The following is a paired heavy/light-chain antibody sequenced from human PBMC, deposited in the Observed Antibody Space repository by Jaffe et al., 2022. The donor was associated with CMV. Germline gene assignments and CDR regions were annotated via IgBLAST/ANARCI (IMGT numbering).Light chain of an antibody. CDR2: GAS. CDR1: QSVSSN. V-gene: IGKV3-15*01. CDR3: QQYNNWWT. J-gene: IGKJ1*01. Sequence: EIVMTQSPVTLSLSPGERATLSCRASQSVSSNLAWYQQKPGQAPRLLIYGASTRATGIPARFSGSGSGTEFTLTISSLQSEDFAVYYCQQYNNWWTFGQGTKVEIK.
Heavy chain of an antibody. CDR3: ANSGYLSGSFDY. Sequence: QVQLQESGPGLVKPSETLSLTCSVSGGSISDYSWTWIRQPAGKGLEWIGRIYTSGTTNYNSSLESRVTMSVDTSKNQVFLKLTSVIAADTAVYYCANSGYLSGSFDYWGQGVLVTVSS. V-gene: IGHV4-4*07. CDR1: GGSISDYS. CDR2: IYTSGTT. D-gene: IGHD5-12*01. J-gene: IGHJ4*02.